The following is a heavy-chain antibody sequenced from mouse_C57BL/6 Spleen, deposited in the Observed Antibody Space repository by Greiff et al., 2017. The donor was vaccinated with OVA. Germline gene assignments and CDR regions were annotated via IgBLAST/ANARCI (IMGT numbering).Heavy chain of an antibody. CDR3: ARSYYGARNFDY. D-gene: IGHD1-1*01. V-gene: IGHV1-64*01. J-gene: IGHJ2*01. CDR2: IHPNSGST. CDR1: GYTFTSYW. Sequence: VQLQQSGAELVKPGASVKLSCKASGYTFTSYWMHWVKQRPGQGLEWIGMIHPNSGSTNYNEKFKSKATLTVDKSSSTAYMQLSSLTSEDSAVYYCARSYYGARNFDYWGQGTTLTVSS.